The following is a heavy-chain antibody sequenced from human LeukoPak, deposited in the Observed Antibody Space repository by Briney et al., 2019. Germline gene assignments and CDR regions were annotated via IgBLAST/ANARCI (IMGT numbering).Heavy chain of an antibody. CDR1: GFTFSSYG. J-gene: IGHJ4*02. Sequence: GGSLRLSCAASGFTFSSYGMHWVRQAPGKGLEWVAFIRYDGSNKYYADSVKGRFIISRDNSKNTLYLQMNSLRAEDTAVYYCAKGDWATGYFDYWGQGTLVTVSS. CDR2: IRYDGSNK. V-gene: IGHV3-30*02. CDR3: AKGDWATGYFDY. D-gene: IGHD3/OR15-3a*01.